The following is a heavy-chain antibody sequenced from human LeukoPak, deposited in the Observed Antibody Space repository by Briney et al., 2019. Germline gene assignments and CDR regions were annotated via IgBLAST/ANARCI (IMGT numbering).Heavy chain of an antibody. V-gene: IGHV4-61*02. J-gene: IGHJ4*02. D-gene: IGHD2-8*02. CDR2: IYTSGST. Sequence: SQTLSLTCTVSGGSISSGSYYWSWIRQPAGKGLEWIGRIYTSGSTNYNPSLKSRVTISVDTSKNQFSLKLSSVTAADTAVYYCARVLWWSSSYFDYWGQGTLVTVSS. CDR1: GGSISSGSYY. CDR3: ARVLWWSSSYFDY.